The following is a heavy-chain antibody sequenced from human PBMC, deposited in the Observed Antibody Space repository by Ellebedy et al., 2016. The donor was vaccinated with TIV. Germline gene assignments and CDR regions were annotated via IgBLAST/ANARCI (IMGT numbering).Heavy chain of an antibody. Sequence: SLKISCAASGFTFDDYAMHWVRQAPGKGLEWVSGISWNSGSIGYADSVKGRFTISRDNAKNSLYLQMNSLRAEDTALYYCAKDRGATMIQSPFDYWGQGTLVTVSS. J-gene: IGHJ4*02. CDR1: GFTFDDYA. CDR3: AKDRGATMIQSPFDY. CDR2: ISWNSGSI. V-gene: IGHV3-9*01. D-gene: IGHD3-22*01.